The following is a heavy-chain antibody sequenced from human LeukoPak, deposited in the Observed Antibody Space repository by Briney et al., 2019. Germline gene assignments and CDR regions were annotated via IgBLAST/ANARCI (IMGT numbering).Heavy chain of an antibody. J-gene: IGHJ4*02. CDR2: MYYDGST. D-gene: IGHD1-26*01. V-gene: IGHV4-59*08. Sequence: SETLSLTCTVSGGSISSYYWSWIRQPPGKGLEWIGSMYYDGSTYYNPSLKSRVNISVDTSKNHFSLKLTSVTAADTAVYFCARRSDSGSDDGEDYFDYWGQGTLVTVSS. CDR3: ARRSDSGSDDGEDYFDY. CDR1: GGSISSYY.